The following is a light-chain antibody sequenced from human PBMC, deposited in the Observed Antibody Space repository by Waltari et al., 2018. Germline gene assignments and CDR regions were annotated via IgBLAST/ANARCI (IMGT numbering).Light chain of an antibody. CDR1: RSNIGADYD. CDR2: GDS. V-gene: IGLV1-40*01. Sequence: QSMLTQPPSVSGAPAQRVTISCTGSRSNIGADYDVHRYQQLPGTAPKLLIYGDSTRPSGVPDRFSGSKSGTSASLAITGLQAEDEADYYCQTYDISLRGWVFGGGTELTVL. J-gene: IGLJ3*02. CDR3: QTYDISLRGWV.